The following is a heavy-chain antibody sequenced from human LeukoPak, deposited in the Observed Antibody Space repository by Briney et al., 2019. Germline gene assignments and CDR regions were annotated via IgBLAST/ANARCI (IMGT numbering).Heavy chain of an antibody. V-gene: IGHV3-23*01. CDR2: ISGSGGST. CDR3: APYCSGGSCYGVDY. D-gene: IGHD2-15*01. CDR1: GFTFSSYA. Sequence: PGGSLRLSCAAPGFTFSSYAMSWVRQAPGKGLEWVSAISGSGGSTYYADSVKGRFTISRDNSKNTLYLQMNSLRAEDTAVYYCAPYCSGGSCYGVDYWGQGTLVTVSS. J-gene: IGHJ4*02.